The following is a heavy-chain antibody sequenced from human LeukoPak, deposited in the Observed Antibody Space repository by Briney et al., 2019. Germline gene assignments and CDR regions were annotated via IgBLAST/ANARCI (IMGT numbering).Heavy chain of an antibody. CDR1: GFTFSSYA. J-gene: IGHJ4*02. V-gene: IGHV3-23*01. CDR3: AKDPRMWIQTIDS. D-gene: IGHD5-18*01. CDR2: ISGSGDST. Sequence: GGTLRLSCAASGFTFSSYAMSWVRQAPGKGLEWVSAISGSGDSTYYADSVKGRFTISRDNSKNTLYLQMNSLRAEDTAVYYCAKDPRMWIQTIDSWGQGTLVTVSS.